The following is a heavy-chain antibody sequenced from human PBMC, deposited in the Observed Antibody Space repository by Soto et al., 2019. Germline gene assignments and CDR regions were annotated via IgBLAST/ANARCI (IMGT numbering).Heavy chain of an antibody. J-gene: IGHJ6*02. CDR3: ARPFYGSGSFHYGLDV. V-gene: IGHV1-18*04. CDR1: GFSFTGHY. D-gene: IGHD3-10*01. CDR2: ISAYNGNT. Sequence: ASVKVSCKASGFSFTGHYIHWVRQAPGQGLEWMGWISAYNGNTNYAQKFQGRVTMTTDTSTSTVYMELRSLRSDDTAVYYCARPFYGSGSFHYGLDVWGQGTTVTVSS.